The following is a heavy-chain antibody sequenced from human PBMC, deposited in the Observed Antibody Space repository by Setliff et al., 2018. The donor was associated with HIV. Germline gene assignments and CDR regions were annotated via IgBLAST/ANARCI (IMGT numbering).Heavy chain of an antibody. J-gene: IGHJ6*02. D-gene: IGHD3-3*01. CDR2: IRSKVNTYAT. Sequence: QPGGSLRLSCAASGFTFSGSDMHWVRQASGKGLEWVGRIRSKVNTYATAYAASVKGRFIISRDDSKNTAYLQLNSLKTEDTAVYYCSRQIFGVLIGYYGLDVWGQGTTVTVSS. CDR3: SRQIFGVLIGYYGLDV. CDR1: GFTFSGSD. V-gene: IGHV3-73*01.